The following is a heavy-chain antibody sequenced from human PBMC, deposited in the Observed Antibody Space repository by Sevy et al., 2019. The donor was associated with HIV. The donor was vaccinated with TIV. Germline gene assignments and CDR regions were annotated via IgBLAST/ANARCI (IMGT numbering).Heavy chain of an antibody. Sequence: ASVKVSCKASGGTFSSYAISWLRQAPGQGLEWMGGIIPIFGTANYAQKFQGRVTITADESTSTAYMELSSLRSEDTAVYYCASQKRGSGFDYWGQGTLVTVSS. CDR2: IIPIFGTA. D-gene: IGHD3-16*01. CDR3: ASQKRGSGFDY. J-gene: IGHJ4*02. CDR1: GGTFSSYA. V-gene: IGHV1-69*13.